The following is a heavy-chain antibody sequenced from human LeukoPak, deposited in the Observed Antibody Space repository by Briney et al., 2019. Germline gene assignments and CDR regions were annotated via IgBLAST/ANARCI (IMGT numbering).Heavy chain of an antibody. J-gene: IGHJ4*02. CDR3: ARNTIQLWGEYYFDY. D-gene: IGHD5-18*01. CDR2: INASGSI. CDR1: GGSISSYY. V-gene: IGHV4-4*07. Sequence: PSETLSLTCTVSGGSISSYYWSWIRQPAGKGLEWIGRINASGSINYNPSLKSRVTISVDTSKNQFSLKLSSVTAADTAVYYCARNTIQLWGEYYFDYWGQGTLVTVSS.